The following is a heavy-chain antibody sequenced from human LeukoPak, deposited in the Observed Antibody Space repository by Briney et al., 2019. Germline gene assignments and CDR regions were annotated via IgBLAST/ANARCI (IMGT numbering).Heavy chain of an antibody. J-gene: IGHJ3*02. CDR2: IHYTGTT. V-gene: IGHV4-59*08. D-gene: IGHD1-26*01. CDR1: GLTVSSNF. CDR3: ATNRVGTYDRPFDI. Sequence: PGGSLRLSCAATGLTVSSNFMSWIRQPPGKGLEWIGDIHYTGTTKYNPSVKSRVTISIDTSKNQFSLELSSVTATDTAVYFCATNRVGTYDRPFDIWGQGTMVTVSS.